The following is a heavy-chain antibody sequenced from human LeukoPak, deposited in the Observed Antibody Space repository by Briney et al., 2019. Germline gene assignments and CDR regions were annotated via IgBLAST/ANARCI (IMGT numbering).Heavy chain of an antibody. J-gene: IGHJ4*02. CDR3: ATEGKYYYDSSGYFVLPFDY. Sequence: PGGSLRLSCAASGFTFSSYAMSWVRQAPGKGLEWVSAISGSGGSTYYADSVKGQFTISRDNSKNTLYLQMNSLRAEDTAVYYRATEGKYYYDSSGYFVLPFDYWGQGTLVTVSS. CDR2: ISGSGGST. D-gene: IGHD3-22*01. V-gene: IGHV3-23*01. CDR1: GFTFSSYA.